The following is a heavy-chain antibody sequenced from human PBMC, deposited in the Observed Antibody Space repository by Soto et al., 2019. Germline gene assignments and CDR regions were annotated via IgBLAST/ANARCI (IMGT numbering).Heavy chain of an antibody. V-gene: IGHV1-18*01. D-gene: IGHD3-22*01. J-gene: IGHJ4*02. CDR2: ISVYNGNT. CDR1: GYSFATSG. Sequence: QVKLVQSGTEVKKPGASIKVSCKASGYSFATSGMTWVRQAPGQGLEWMGWISVYNGNTNYDKNLQARVTMTTYTSTNSAYLEVRNLRSDDTAVYYCARAGQYYDASGYADWGQGTLVTVSS. CDR3: ARAGQYYDASGYAD.